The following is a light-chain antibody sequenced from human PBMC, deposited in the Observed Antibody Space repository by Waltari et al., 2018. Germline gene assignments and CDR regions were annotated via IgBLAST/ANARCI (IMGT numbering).Light chain of an antibody. CDR1: SSNIGNNY. CDR3: AAWDNSLGRWV. J-gene: IGLJ3*02. Sequence: SVLTQPPSASGTPGQRVTISCSGISSNIGNNYVFWYQQLPGKAPKLLIYRNDHRPSGVPARFSASKSVTSASLAIGGLRSEDEAIYHCAAWDNSLGRWVFGEGTKLTVL. V-gene: IGLV1-47*01. CDR2: RND.